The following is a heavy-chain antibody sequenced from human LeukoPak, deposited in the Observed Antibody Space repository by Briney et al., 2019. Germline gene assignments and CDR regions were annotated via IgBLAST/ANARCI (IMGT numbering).Heavy chain of an antibody. CDR1: GGSISSYY. V-gene: IGHV4-4*07. J-gene: IGHJ3*02. D-gene: IGHD2-2*01. CDR2: IYTSGST. Sequence: SETLSLTCTVSGGSISSYYWSWIRQPAGKGLEWIGRIYTSGSTNYNPSLKSRVTMSVDTSKNQFSLKLSSVTAADTAVYYCATTCSSTSCSIGPYDAFDIWGQGTMVTVSS. CDR3: ATTCSSTSCSIGPYDAFDI.